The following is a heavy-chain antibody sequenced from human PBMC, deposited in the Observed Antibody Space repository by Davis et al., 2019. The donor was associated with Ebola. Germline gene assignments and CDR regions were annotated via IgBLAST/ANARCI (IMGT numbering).Heavy chain of an antibody. CDR2: INSDGSST. Sequence: GESLKISCAASGFTFSNAWMNWVRQAPGKGLVWVSRINSDGSSTSYADSVKGRFTISRDNAKNTLYLQMNSLRAEDTAVYYCARDLDYAFDPWGQGTLVTVS. CDR3: ARDLDYAFDP. D-gene: IGHD4-17*01. V-gene: IGHV3-74*01. CDR1: GFTFSNAW. J-gene: IGHJ5*02.